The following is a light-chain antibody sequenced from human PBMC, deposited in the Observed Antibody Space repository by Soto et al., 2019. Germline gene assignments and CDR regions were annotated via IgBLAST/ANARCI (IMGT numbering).Light chain of an antibody. CDR1: QGIGND. CDR3: LQEYVYPWT. J-gene: IGKJ1*01. Sequence: AIQVTQSPSSLSASVGDRVTISCRASQGIGNDLGWYQQKPGKAPKLLIYEASTLQTGVASRFSGSGSGTDFTLTISSLQPEDFATYYCLQEYVYPWTFGQGTKVEVK. CDR2: EAS. V-gene: IGKV1-6*01.